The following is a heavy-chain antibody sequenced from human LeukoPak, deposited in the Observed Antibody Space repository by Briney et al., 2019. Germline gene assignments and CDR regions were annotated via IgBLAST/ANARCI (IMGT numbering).Heavy chain of an antibody. CDR3: ARYGDPSLDPYYYYGMDV. J-gene: IGHJ6*02. CDR1: GFTFSSYS. D-gene: IGHD4-17*01. V-gene: IGHV3-21*01. Sequence: GGSLRLSCAASGFTFSSYSMNWVRQAPGKGLEWVSSISSSSSYIYYADSVKGRFTISRDNAKNSLYLQMNSLRAEDTAVYYCARYGDPSLDPYYYYGMDVWGQGPRSPSP. CDR2: ISSSSSYI.